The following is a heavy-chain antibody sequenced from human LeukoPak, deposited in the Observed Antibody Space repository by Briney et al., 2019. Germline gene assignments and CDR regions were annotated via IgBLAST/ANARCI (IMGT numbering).Heavy chain of an antibody. D-gene: IGHD1-7*01. V-gene: IGHV1-69*01. CDR3: ARDRGNWNYASPFDY. CDR1: GGTFSSYA. Sequence: ASVKVSCKASGGTFSSYAISWARQAPGPGLEWMGGIIPIFGTANYAQKFQGRVTITADESTSTAYMELSSLRSEDTDVYYCARDRGNWNYASPFDYWGQGTLVTVSS. CDR2: IIPIFGTA. J-gene: IGHJ4*02.